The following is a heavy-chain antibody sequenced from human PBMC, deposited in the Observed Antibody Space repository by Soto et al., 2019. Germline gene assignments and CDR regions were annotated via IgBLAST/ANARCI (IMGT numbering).Heavy chain of an antibody. CDR1: GFSLSTSGVG. D-gene: IGHD3-10*01. CDR3: AHGLMYDYGSGSSFKYYFDY. V-gene: IGHV2-5*02. CDR2: IYWDDDK. Sequence: QITLKESGPTLVKPTQTLTLTCTFSGFSLSTSGVGVGWIRQPPGKALEWLALIYWDDDKRYSPSLKSRLTNNKDTSKNQVVLTMTNMDTVDTATYYCAHGLMYDYGSGSSFKYYFDYWGQGTLVTVSS. J-gene: IGHJ4*02.